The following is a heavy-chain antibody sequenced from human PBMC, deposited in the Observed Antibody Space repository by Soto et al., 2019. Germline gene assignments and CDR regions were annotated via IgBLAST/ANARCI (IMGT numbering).Heavy chain of an antibody. CDR1: GYSFTSHW. D-gene: IGHD2-2*01. V-gene: IGHV5-51*01. Sequence: EVQLVQSGAELKKPGESLKISCKTSGYSFTSHWIAWVRQMPGKGLEWMGIIYPSDSDIRYRPSFQGQVTISVDKSISTAYLQWSSLKASDTATYYCARQDYSNYRGGMDVWRQGTTVTVSS. CDR3: ARQDYSNYRGGMDV. CDR2: IYPSDSDI. J-gene: IGHJ6*02.